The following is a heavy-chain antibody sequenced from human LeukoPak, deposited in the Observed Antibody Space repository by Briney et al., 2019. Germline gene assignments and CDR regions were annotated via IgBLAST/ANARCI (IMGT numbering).Heavy chain of an antibody. V-gene: IGHV3-43*01. D-gene: IGHD3-3*01. J-gene: IGHJ6*03. Sequence: GGSLRLSCAASGFTFDDYTMHWVRQCPGKGLEWVSLITRYGGTTYYADSVKGRFTISRDNSKNSLYLQMNSLRTEDSALYYCAKAYYDFWSGYSLFGYMDVWGKGTTVTVSS. CDR3: AKAYYDFWSGYSLFGYMDV. CDR2: ITRYGGTT. CDR1: GFTFDDYT.